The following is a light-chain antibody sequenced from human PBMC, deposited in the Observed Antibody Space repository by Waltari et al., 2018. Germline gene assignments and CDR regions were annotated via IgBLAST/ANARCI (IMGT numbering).Light chain of an antibody. CDR1: SSDVGNYDL. V-gene: IGLV2-23*02. CDR2: EVT. Sequence: QSGLTQPASVSGSPGQSITMSCTGTSSDVGNYDLVSWYQQYPGKTPKLMVHEVTRRSSGVSERVSCSKSGNTASLTIYGLQSEDEADYYCCSYAGLGIYVFGTGTKVTVL. J-gene: IGLJ1*01. CDR3: CSYAGLGIYV.